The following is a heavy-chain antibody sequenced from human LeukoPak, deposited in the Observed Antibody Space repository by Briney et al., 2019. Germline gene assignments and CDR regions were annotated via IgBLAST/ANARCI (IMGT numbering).Heavy chain of an antibody. D-gene: IGHD6-13*01. V-gene: IGHV7-4-1*02. CDR2: ININTGNP. Sequence: ASVKVSCKASGYTFTSYAMNWVRQAPGQGLEWMGWININTGNPSYAQGFTERFVFSLDTSVSTACLQISSLKSEDTAVYYCARDLSDSSTYSSADYWGQGTLVTVSS. J-gene: IGHJ4*02. CDR1: GYTFTSYA. CDR3: ARDLSDSSTYSSADY.